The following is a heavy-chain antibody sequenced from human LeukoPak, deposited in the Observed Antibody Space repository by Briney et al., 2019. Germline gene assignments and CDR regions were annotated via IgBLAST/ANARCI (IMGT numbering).Heavy chain of an antibody. J-gene: IGHJ4*02. CDR1: GGSISSYY. D-gene: IGHD3-22*01. Sequence: SETLSLTCTVSGGSISSYYWSWIRQPPGKGLEWIGYIYCSGSTNYNPSLKSRVTISVDTSKNQFSLKLSSVTAADTAVYYCARVFWGYDSSGYYPYYFDYWGQGTLVTVSS. CDR3: ARVFWGYDSSGYYPYYFDY. CDR2: IYCSGST. V-gene: IGHV4-59*01.